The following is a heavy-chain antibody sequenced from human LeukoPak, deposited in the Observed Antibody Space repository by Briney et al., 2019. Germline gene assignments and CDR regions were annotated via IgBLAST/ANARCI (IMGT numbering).Heavy chain of an antibody. CDR2: IYITGST. Sequence: SGTLTLTCTVSGGSLSPFYWNWLRQPAGSRLEWVGRIYITGSTNYNPSHWGRVTMSLDTSKNQFSLKVTSVTAADTAVYYCAREEMGSGDPFDIWGQGTLVTVSS. J-gene: IGHJ3*02. CDR3: AREEMGSGDPFDI. D-gene: IGHD2-8*01. CDR1: GGSLSPFY. V-gene: IGHV4-4*07.